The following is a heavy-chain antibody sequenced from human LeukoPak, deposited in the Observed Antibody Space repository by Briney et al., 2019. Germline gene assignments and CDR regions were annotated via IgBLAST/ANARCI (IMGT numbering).Heavy chain of an antibody. CDR1: GYTFTEYY. J-gene: IGHJ4*02. CDR2: VNPHSGGT. V-gene: IGHV1-2*02. Sequence: ASVKVSCKTSGYTFTEYYIHWVRQAPGHGLEWMGWVNPHSGGTNFAQSFRGRVTLTRDTSVTTAYMELNRLESDDTAIYYCARDDILTGYSYWGQGTLVTVSS. CDR3: ARDDILTGYSY. D-gene: IGHD3-9*01.